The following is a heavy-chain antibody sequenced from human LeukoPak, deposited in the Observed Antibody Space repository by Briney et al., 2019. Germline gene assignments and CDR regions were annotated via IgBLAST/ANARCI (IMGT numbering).Heavy chain of an antibody. CDR2: IYPGDSDT. D-gene: IGHD4-23*01. CDR1: GYSFTSYW. V-gene: IGHV5-51*01. Sequence: GESLKISCEVSGYSFTSYWIGWVRQMPGKGLEWMGIIYPGDSDTRYSPSFQGQVTISADKSISTAYLQWSSLKASDTAMYYCARQNEYGGTIRRNNWFDPWGQGTLVTVSS. J-gene: IGHJ5*02. CDR3: ARQNEYGGTIRRNNWFDP.